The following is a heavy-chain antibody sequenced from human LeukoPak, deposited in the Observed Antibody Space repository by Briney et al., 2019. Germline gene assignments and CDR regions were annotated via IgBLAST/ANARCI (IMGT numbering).Heavy chain of an antibody. J-gene: IGHJ4*02. CDR3: ARAYYYDSSGFFDY. Sequence: ASVKVSCKASGCTFTGYYIHWVREAPGQGPEWMGWISAYNGNTNYAQKLRGRVTMTTDTSTSTAYMELRSLRSDDTAVYYCARAYYYDSSGFFDYWGQGTLVTVSS. V-gene: IGHV1-18*04. D-gene: IGHD3-22*01. CDR2: ISAYNGNT. CDR1: GCTFTGYY.